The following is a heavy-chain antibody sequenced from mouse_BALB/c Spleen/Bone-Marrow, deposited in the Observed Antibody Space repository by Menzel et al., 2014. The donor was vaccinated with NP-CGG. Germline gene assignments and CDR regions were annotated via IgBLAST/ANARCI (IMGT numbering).Heavy chain of an antibody. CDR1: GFTFSNYG. D-gene: IGHD2-4*01. V-gene: IGHV5-9-2*01. J-gene: IGHJ3*01. Sequence: DVKLVESGGGLVKSGGSLKLSCAASGFTFSNYGMSWVRQTPEKRLEWVATISGGGSYTFYSDSVKGRFPISRDNAKDNLYLQLSSLRSEDTALYYCARHAYYDQTEVSFVYWGQGTLVTVSA. CDR2: ISGGGSYT. CDR3: ARHAYYDQTEVSFVY.